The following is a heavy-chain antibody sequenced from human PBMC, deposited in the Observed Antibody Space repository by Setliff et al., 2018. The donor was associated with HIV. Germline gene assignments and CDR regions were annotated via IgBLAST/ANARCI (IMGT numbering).Heavy chain of an antibody. D-gene: IGHD2-15*01. Sequence: SETLSLTCTVSGGSISSETFSWNWIRQPAGKGLEWIGRIYTSGSTDYNPSLKSRVAMSVDTSRTQFSLKLASVTAADTAVYYCARRPIKGYGPFDSWGPGTLVTVSS. J-gene: IGHJ4*02. CDR3: ARRPIKGYGPFDS. V-gene: IGHV4-61*02. CDR1: GGSISSETFS. CDR2: IYTSGST.